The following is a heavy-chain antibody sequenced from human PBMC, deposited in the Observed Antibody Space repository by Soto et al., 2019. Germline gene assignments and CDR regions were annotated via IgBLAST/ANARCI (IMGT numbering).Heavy chain of an antibody. V-gene: IGHV5-51*01. D-gene: IGHD2-15*01. CDR3: ARTHRYCSGGSCYSHYYGMDV. J-gene: IGHJ6*02. CDR2: IYPGDSDT. Sequence: LKISCKGSGYSFTSYWIGWVRQMPGKGLEWMGIIYPGDSDTRYSPSFQGQVTISADKSISTAYLQWSSLKASDTAMYYCARTHRYCSGGSCYSHYYGMDVWGQGTTVAVSS. CDR1: GYSFTSYW.